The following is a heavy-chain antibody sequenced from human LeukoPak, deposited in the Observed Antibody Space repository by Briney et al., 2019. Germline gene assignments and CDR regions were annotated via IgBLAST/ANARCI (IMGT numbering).Heavy chain of an antibody. J-gene: IGHJ4*02. CDR1: GFIFSTFG. V-gene: IGHV3-48*02. Sequence: GGSLRLSCAGSGFIFSTFGMNWVRQAPGKGLEWISYISSSSSTIFYADSVKGRFTISRDNAKNSLYLQMNSLRDEDTAVYYCARDYPVLEGVTRFDYWGQGTLVTVSS. CDR3: ARDYPVLEGVTRFDY. D-gene: IGHD1-1*01. CDR2: ISSSSSTI.